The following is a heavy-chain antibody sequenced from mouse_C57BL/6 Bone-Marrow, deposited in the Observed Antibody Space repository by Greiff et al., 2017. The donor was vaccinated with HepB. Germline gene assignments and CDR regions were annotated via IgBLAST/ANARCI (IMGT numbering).Heavy chain of an antibody. CDR2: IDPSDSET. V-gene: IGHV1-52*01. J-gene: IGHJ1*03. Sequence: QVQLQQPGAELVRPGSSVKLSCKASGYTFTSYWMHWVKQRPIQGLEWIGNIDPSDSETHYNQKFKDKATLTVDKSSSTAYMQLSSLTSEDSAVYYCARFGNSLYWYFDVWGTGTAVNVSS. CDR1: GYTFTSYW. CDR3: ARFGNSLYWYFDV. D-gene: IGHD2-1*01.